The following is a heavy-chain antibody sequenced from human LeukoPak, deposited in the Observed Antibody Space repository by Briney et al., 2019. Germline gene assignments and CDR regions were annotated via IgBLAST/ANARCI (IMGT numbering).Heavy chain of an antibody. Sequence: PSETLSLTCTVSGGSISSSSYYWGWIRQPPGKGLEWIGSIYYSGSTYYNPSLKSRVTISVDTSKNQFSLKLSSVAAADTAVYYCARHPDYGDFKYWYFDLWGRGTLVTVSS. D-gene: IGHD4-17*01. CDR2: IYYSGST. V-gene: IGHV4-39*01. CDR1: GGSISSSSYY. J-gene: IGHJ2*01. CDR3: ARHPDYGDFKYWYFDL.